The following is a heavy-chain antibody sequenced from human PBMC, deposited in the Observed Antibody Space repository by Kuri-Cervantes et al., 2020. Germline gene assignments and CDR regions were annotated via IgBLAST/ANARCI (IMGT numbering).Heavy chain of an antibody. D-gene: IGHD1-1*01. CDR3: ARDRPPGTSVSVEVYFQH. V-gene: IGHV3-21*03. CDR1: GFNFSRYS. J-gene: IGHJ1*01. Sequence: GESLKISCAASGFNFSRYSINWVRQAPGKGLEWVSSISSSSSYIYYADSVKGRFTISRDNAKNSLYLQMNSLRAEDTAVYYCARDRPPGTSVSVEVYFQHWGQGTLVTVSS. CDR2: ISSSSSYI.